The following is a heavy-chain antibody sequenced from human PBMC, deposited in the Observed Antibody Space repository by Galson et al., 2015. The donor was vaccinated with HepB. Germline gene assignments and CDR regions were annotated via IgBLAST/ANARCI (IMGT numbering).Heavy chain of an antibody. Sequence: SLRLSCAASGFIFSDHYIDWVRQAPGKGLEWVGRSRHKARSYSTEYAASVKGRFTISRDHTQNSVTLQMNRLGTEDTDVYYCARTAAYGYNGYADLESLGQGTLVTFSS. J-gene: IGHJ4*02. D-gene: IGHD1-26*01. CDR3: ARTAAYGYNGYADLES. V-gene: IGHV3-72*01. CDR1: GFIFSDHY. CDR2: SRHKARSYST.